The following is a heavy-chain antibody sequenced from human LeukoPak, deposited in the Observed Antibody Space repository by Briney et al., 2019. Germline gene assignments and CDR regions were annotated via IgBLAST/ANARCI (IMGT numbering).Heavy chain of an antibody. D-gene: IGHD3-3*01. J-gene: IGHJ4*02. Sequence: GRSLRLSCAASGFTFDDYAMHWVRQAPGKGLEWVSGISWNSGSIGYADSVKGRFTISRDNAKNSLYLQMNSLRAEDTAVYYCARDGDFWSGYDSHWGQGTLVTVSS. V-gene: IGHV3-9*01. CDR1: GFTFDDYA. CDR2: ISWNSGSI. CDR3: ARDGDFWSGYDSH.